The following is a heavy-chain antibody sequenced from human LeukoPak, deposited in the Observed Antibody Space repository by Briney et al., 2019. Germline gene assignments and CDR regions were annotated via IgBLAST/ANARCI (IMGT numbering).Heavy chain of an antibody. J-gene: IGHJ4*02. CDR3: AREMKYGGYMNDY. CDR1: GYTFSGYY. V-gene: IGHV1-2*02. Sequence: ASVKVSCKASGYTFSGYYMQSGCQAPGQGLEWMGWINPNSGGTNYAQKFQGRVTMTRDTSISTAYMELSRLRSDDTAVYYCAREMKYGGYMNDYWGQGTLVTVSS. D-gene: IGHD5-12*01. CDR2: INPNSGGT.